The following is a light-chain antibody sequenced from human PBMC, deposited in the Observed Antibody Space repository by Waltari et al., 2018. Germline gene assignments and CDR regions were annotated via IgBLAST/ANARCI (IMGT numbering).Light chain of an antibody. CDR2: DVT. Sequence: QSALTQPASVSGSPGQSITISCTGTNSDVGGYNYVSWYQQHPGKAPKRMIYDVTNRPSGFATRCSGAKSGNTASLTISGLQAEDEADYYCSPYTSGSTLYVFGTGTKVTVL. CDR3: SPYTSGSTLYV. J-gene: IGLJ1*01. CDR1: NSDVGGYNY. V-gene: IGLV2-14*01.